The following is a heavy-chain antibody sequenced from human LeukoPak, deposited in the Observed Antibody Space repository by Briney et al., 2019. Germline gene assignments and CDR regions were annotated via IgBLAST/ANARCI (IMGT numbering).Heavy chain of an antibody. D-gene: IGHD6-19*01. Sequence: EASVKVSCKASGYTFTGYYMHWVRQAPGQGLEWMGIINPSGGSTSYAQKFQGRVTMTRDMSTSTVYMGLSSLRSEDTAVYYCARGAAVANDAFDIWGQGTMVTVSS. CDR2: INPSGGST. J-gene: IGHJ3*02. CDR1: GYTFTGYY. V-gene: IGHV1-46*01. CDR3: ARGAAVANDAFDI.